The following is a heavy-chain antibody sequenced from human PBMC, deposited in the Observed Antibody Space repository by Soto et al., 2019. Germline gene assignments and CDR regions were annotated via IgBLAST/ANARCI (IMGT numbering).Heavy chain of an antibody. CDR1: GGTFSSYA. Sequence: SVKVSCKASGGTFSSYAISWVRQAPGQGLEWMGGIIPIFGTANYAQKFQGRVTITADESTSTAYMELSSLRSEDTAVYYCARGEACSYGYAYYYYGMDVWGQGTTVTVSS. J-gene: IGHJ6*02. CDR2: IIPIFGTA. V-gene: IGHV1-69*13. CDR3: ARGEACSYGYAYYYYGMDV. D-gene: IGHD5-18*01.